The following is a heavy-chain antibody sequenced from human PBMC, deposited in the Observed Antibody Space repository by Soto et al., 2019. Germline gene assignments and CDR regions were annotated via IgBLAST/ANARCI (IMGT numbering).Heavy chain of an antibody. J-gene: IGHJ5*02. V-gene: IGHV1-69*06. CDR2: IIPIFVSA. Sequence: VASVKVSCKASGGTFSSYAISWVRQAPGQGLKWMAVIIPIFVSANSAQKFQGRVTITADKSTSTAYMVLRCLRSEETAVYSCTRLKSVDPAMVTEGINWFDHSGQGTLVTVSS. D-gene: IGHD5-18*01. CDR1: GGTFSSYA. CDR3: TRLKSVDPAMVTEGINWFDH.